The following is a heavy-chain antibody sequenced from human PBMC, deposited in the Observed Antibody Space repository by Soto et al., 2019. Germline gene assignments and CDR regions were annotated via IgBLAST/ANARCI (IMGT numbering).Heavy chain of an antibody. CDR2: IWYDGSNK. D-gene: IGHD6-13*01. J-gene: IGHJ4*02. CDR3: ARDSTAGYSSSWYGGYFDY. CDR1: GFTFSSYG. V-gene: IGHV3-33*01. Sequence: QVQLVESGGGVVQPGRSLRLSCAASGFTFSSYGMHWVRQAPGKGLEWVAVIWYDGSNKYYADSVKGRFTISRDNSKNXLXXQMNGLRAEDTAVYYCARDSTAGYSSSWYGGYFDYWGQGTLVTVSS.